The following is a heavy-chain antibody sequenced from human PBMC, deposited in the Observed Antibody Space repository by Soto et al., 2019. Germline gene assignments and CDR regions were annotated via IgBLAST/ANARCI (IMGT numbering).Heavy chain of an antibody. V-gene: IGHV3-30*02. J-gene: IGHJ4*02. CDR1: GITFSDYG. CDR2: VWKDGSNR. D-gene: IGHD5-18*01. Sequence: GGSLRLSCAASGITFSDYGMHWVRQAPGKGLEWVAGVWKDGSNRYYVDSVKGRFTISRDNSKNTLYLQMNSLRDEDTAVYYCAKVPRGSNFGYYNSWGQGTLVTVSS. CDR3: AKVPRGSNFGYYNS.